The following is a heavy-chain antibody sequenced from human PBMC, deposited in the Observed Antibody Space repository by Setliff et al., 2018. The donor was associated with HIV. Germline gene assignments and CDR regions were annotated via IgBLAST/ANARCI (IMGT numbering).Heavy chain of an antibody. CDR1: GFTFTDAW. Sequence: GGSLRLSCEASGFTFTDAWMNWVRQAPGKGLEWVGRIKSKSDGETTDYAAPVKGRFTISRHDSREAVYLQMNSLKSEDTAVYYCADYGPLGVIWGQGTSVTVSS. J-gene: IGHJ4*02. CDR3: ADYGPLGVI. V-gene: IGHV3-15*01. CDR2: IKSKSDGETT. D-gene: IGHD4-17*01.